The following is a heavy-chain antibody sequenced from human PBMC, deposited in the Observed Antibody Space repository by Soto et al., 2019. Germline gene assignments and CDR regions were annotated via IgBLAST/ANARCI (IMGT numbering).Heavy chain of an antibody. CDR3: VKGPAVRGLMVIVNYGMDV. D-gene: IGHD3-10*01. Sequence: QVQLVESGGGVIQPGRSLRLSCAASGFSFSTYGMNWVRQAPGKGLEWVAVISHDGSNEYYADSVKGRFAISRDNSKNMLYLQMDSLRPDETAVYYCVKGPAVRGLMVIVNYGMDVWGQGTTVTVSS. CDR2: ISHDGSNE. V-gene: IGHV3-30*18. J-gene: IGHJ6*02. CDR1: GFSFSTYG.